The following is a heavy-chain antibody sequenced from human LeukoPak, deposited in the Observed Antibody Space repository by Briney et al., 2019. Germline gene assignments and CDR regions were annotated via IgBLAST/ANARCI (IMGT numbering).Heavy chain of an antibody. CDR3: AKGQELDDGVFDS. J-gene: IGHJ4*02. CDR2: IRSNGDTT. Sequence: GGSLTLSCTASGFTFSSLAMTWVRQAPGKGLEWVSTIRSNGDTTYNADSVKGRFTISRDNSKNTLYLELNSLRVEDTATFYCAKGQELDDGVFDSWGQGTMVTVSS. D-gene: IGHD1-1*01. CDR1: GFTFSSLA. V-gene: IGHV3-23*01.